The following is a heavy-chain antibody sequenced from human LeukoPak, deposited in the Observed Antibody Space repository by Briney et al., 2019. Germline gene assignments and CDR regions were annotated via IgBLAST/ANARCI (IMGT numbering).Heavy chain of an antibody. Sequence: ASVKVSCKASGYTFTSYGISWVRQAPGQGLEWMGWINPNSGGTNYAQKFQGRVTMTRDTSISTAYMELSRLRSDDTAVYYCARDAGHPVGYSSSWYNYWGQGTLVTVSS. D-gene: IGHD6-13*01. CDR2: INPNSGGT. V-gene: IGHV1-2*02. J-gene: IGHJ4*02. CDR3: ARDAGHPVGYSSSWYNY. CDR1: GYTFTSYG.